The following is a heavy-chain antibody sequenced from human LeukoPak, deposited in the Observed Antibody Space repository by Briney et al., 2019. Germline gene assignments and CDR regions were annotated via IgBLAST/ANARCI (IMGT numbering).Heavy chain of an antibody. CDR1: GFTFSSYA. CDR2: ISYDGSNK. CDR3: ARDRVGATDYFDY. Sequence: GGSLRLSCAASGFTFSSYAMHWVRQAPGKGLEWVAIISYDGSNKYYADSVKGRFTISRDNSKNTLYLQMNSLRAEDTAVYYCARDRVGATDYFDYWGQGTLVTVSS. J-gene: IGHJ4*02. V-gene: IGHV3-30-3*01. D-gene: IGHD1-26*01.